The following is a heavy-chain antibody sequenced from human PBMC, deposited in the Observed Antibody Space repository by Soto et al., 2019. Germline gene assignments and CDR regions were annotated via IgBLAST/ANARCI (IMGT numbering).Heavy chain of an antibody. CDR1: GYTCISHG. D-gene: IGHD5-12*01. CDR3: AREVVGPDGNDYSDYDMDV. Sequence: ASLKVSCKASGYTCISHGITWVRQAPGQGLEWMGWISAYNGNTNYAQKFQGRVTMTTDTSTSTAYMELRSLRSDDTAVYYCAREVVGPDGNDYSDYDMDVWGQGTTVTVSS. V-gene: IGHV1-18*04. CDR2: ISAYNGNT. J-gene: IGHJ6*02.